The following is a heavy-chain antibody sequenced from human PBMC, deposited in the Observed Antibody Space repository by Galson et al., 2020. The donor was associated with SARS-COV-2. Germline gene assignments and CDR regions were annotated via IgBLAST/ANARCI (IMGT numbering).Heavy chain of an antibody. CDR1: GYTFTGYY. CDR2: INPNSGGT. CDR3: AREPVPTSPLPSDY. V-gene: IGHV1-2*02. Sequence: ASVKVSCKASGYTFTGYYMHWVRQAPGQGLEWMGWINPNSGGTNYAQKFQGRVTMTRDTSISTAYMELSRLRSDDTAVYYCAREPVPTSPLPSDYWGQGTLVTVSS. J-gene: IGHJ4*02.